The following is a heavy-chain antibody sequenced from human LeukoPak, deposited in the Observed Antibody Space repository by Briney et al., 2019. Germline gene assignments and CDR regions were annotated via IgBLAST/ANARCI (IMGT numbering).Heavy chain of an antibody. J-gene: IGHJ4*02. CDR1: GFTFSSYE. V-gene: IGHV3-48*03. D-gene: IGHD1-26*01. CDR2: ISSSGSTI. Sequence: PGGSLRLSCAASGFTFSSYEMNWVRQAPGKGLEWVSYISSSGSTIYYADSVKGRFTISRDNSKNTLYLQMNSLRAEDTAVYYCAKVRRSGSYFPLFDYWGQGTLVTVSS. CDR3: AKVRRSGSYFPLFDY.